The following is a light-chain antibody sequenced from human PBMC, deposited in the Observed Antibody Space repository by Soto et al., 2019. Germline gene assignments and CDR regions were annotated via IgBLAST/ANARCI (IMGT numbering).Light chain of an antibody. CDR3: CSYAGDKTYV. J-gene: IGLJ1*01. V-gene: IGLV2-23*01. Sequence: QSALTQPASVSGSPGQSITISCTVTGSDVRTYNLVSWYQQHPGKVPKLIIYDASKRPSGVSNRFSGSQPGNTASLTVSGLQAEDEADYYCCSYAGDKTYVFGSGTKLTVL. CDR1: GSDVRTYNL. CDR2: DAS.